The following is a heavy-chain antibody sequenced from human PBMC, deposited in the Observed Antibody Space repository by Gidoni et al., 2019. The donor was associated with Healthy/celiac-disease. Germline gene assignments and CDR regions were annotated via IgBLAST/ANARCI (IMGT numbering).Heavy chain of an antibody. Sequence: EVQLLESGGGLVQPGGSLRLSCAAPGLTFSSYAMSWVRQAPGKGLEWCSALSGSGGSTYYADSVKGRFTISRDNAKNTLYLQMNSLRAEDTAVYYCAKEPSRGSGSFDYWGQGTLVTVSS. CDR2: LSGSGGST. CDR3: AKEPSRGSGSFDY. V-gene: IGHV3-23*01. D-gene: IGHD3-10*01. J-gene: IGHJ4*02. CDR1: GLTFSSYA.